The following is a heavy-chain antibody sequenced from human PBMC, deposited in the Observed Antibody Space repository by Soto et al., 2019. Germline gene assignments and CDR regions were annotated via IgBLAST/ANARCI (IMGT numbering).Heavy chain of an antibody. CDR2: ISYDGSNK. D-gene: IGHD3-22*01. Sequence: LSLSCAASGFTFSSYAMHWVRQAPGKGLEWVAVISYDGSNKYYADSVKGRFTISRDNSKNTLYLQMNSLRAEDTAVYYCARDRDYDSSGYYYDYYYYGMDVWGQGTTVTVSS. V-gene: IGHV3-30-3*01. J-gene: IGHJ6*02. CDR3: ARDRDYDSSGYYYDYYYYGMDV. CDR1: GFTFSSYA.